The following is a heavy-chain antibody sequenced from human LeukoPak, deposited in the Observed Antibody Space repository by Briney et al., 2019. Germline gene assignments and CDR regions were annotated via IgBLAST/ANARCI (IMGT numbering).Heavy chain of an antibody. J-gene: IGHJ6*04. CDR1: GFTFSNYW. CDR3: ARKAYGVDV. CDR2: IKQDGSEK. V-gene: IGHV3-7*03. Sequence: QPGGSLRLSCAASGFTFSNYWMSWVRQAPGKGLEWVANIKQDGSEKYYVDSVKGRFTISRDDAKNSLYLQMNSLRVEDTAFYYCARKAYGVDVWGKGTTVTVSS.